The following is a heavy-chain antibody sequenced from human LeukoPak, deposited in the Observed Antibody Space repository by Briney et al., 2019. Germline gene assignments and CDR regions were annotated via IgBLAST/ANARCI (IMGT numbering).Heavy chain of an antibody. V-gene: IGHV4-61*02. J-gene: IGHJ5*02. Sequence: SETLSLTCTDSGGSISSGSYYWSWIRQPAGKGLEWIGRIYISGSTNYNPSLKSRVTISVDTSKNQFSLKLSSVTAADTAVYYCAREGQLWLNWFAPWGQGTLVTVSS. CDR3: AREGQLWLNWFAP. CDR2: IYISGST. CDR1: GGSISSGSYY. D-gene: IGHD5-18*01.